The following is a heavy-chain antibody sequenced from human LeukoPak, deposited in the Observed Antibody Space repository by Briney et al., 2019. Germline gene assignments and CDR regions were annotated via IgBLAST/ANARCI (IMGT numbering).Heavy chain of an antibody. CDR2: ISIDGST. CDR3: VGSTGWPGY. V-gene: IGHV3-74*01. CDR1: VFTFKFYY. D-gene: IGHD6-19*01. J-gene: IGHJ4*02. Sequence: PGLSVRLFCPASVFTFKFYYMHWVRQAPAKGLVWVTRISIDGSTVYAACVKGRFTISRHNAKNTLYLQTNSLREEDTSVYYCVGSTGWPGYWGQGTLVTVSS.